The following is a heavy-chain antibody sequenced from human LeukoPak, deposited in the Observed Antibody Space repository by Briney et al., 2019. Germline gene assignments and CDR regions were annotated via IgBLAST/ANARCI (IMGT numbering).Heavy chain of an antibody. D-gene: IGHD6-13*01. J-gene: IGHJ4*02. Sequence: GGSLRLSCAVSGFTFSDYYMSWIRQAPGKGLEWVSYISSGGSTISHADSVKGRFTISRDNAENSLYLQMNSLRAEDTAVYYCARRAAAGRYFDYWGQGTLVAVSS. CDR3: ARRAAAGRYFDY. CDR2: ISSGGSTI. CDR1: GFTFSDYY. V-gene: IGHV3-11*01.